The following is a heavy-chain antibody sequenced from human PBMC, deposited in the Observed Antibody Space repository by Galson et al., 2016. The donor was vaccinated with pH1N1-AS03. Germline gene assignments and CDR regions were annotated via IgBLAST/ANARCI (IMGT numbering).Heavy chain of an antibody. J-gene: IGHJ4*02. CDR1: GGTFSTNG. CDR3: ARERDSSSSSIFVY. D-gene: IGHD6-6*01. CDR2: IIPMLGRG. Sequence: SVNVSCKASGGTFSTNGFTWVRQAPGQGLEWMGRIIPMLGRGNYAQKFQGRVTIIADISTSTTYMELSNLTSEGTAIYYCARERDSSSSSIFVYWGQGTQVTVSS. V-gene: IGHV1-69*04.